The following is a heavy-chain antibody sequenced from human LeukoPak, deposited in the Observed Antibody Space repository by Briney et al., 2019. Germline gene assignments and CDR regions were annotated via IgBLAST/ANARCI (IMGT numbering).Heavy chain of an antibody. V-gene: IGHV1-2*02. J-gene: IGHJ4*02. Sequence: ASVKVSCKASGYTFIGYYIHWVRQAPGQGLEWMGWVNSNTGDTRYAQKFQGRVTMTRDTSISTAYMELTSLRSDDTAVYYCARLMYSSGWCGGDYWGQGALVTVSS. D-gene: IGHD6-19*01. CDR2: VNSNTGDT. CDR1: GYTFIGYY. CDR3: ARLMYSSGWCGGDY.